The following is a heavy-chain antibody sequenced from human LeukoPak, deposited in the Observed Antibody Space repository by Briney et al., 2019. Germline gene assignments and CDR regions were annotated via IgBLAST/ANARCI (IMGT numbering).Heavy chain of an antibody. Sequence: SETLSLTCTVSGGSIRSSRYYWGWIRQPRGKGLEWIGSMYYSGSTYYNPSLKSRVTISVDTSKNQFSLNLSSVTAADTAMYYCAREKIGTGTVLGKDYYYMDVWGKGTTVTVSS. V-gene: IGHV4-39*07. CDR2: MYYSGST. D-gene: IGHD3-16*01. J-gene: IGHJ6*03. CDR1: GGSIRSSRYY. CDR3: AREKIGTGTVLGKDYYYMDV.